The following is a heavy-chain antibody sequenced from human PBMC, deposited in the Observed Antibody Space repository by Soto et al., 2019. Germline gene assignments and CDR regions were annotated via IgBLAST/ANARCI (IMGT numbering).Heavy chain of an antibody. CDR2: IKSKTDGGTT. J-gene: IGHJ1*01. D-gene: IGHD2-15*01. CDR1: GFTFSNAW. CDR3: TTNVPLCSGGSCYSAEYFQH. V-gene: IGHV3-15*01. Sequence: GGSLRLSCAASGFTFSNAWMSWVRQAPGKGLEWVGRIKSKTDGGTTDYAAPVKGRFTISRDDSKNTLYLQMNSLKTEDTAVYYCTTNVPLCSGGSCYSAEYFQHWGQGTLVTVSS.